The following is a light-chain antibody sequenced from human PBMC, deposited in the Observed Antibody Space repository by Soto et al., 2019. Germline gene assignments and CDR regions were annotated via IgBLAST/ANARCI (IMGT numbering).Light chain of an antibody. Sequence: DIVMTQSPDSLTVSLGERATINCKSSQSLLYSFNNKNYLAWYQQKPGQPPKLLIHWASNREFGVPDRISGSGSGTDFTLTISSLQTEDVAVYYCQQYYETPWTFCQGTKVEIK. CDR3: QQYYETPWT. CDR2: WAS. J-gene: IGKJ1*01. V-gene: IGKV4-1*01. CDR1: QSLLYSFNNKNY.